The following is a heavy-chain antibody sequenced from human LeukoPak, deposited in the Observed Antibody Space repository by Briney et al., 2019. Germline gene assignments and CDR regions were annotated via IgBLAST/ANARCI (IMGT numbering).Heavy chain of an antibody. CDR2: TSYSEGT. CDR3: AAADWESFYFDS. J-gene: IGHJ4*02. CDR1: GGSVSRGGYY. V-gene: IGHV4-31*03. Sequence: PSETLSLSCTVSGGSVSRGGYYWNWIRQHPGKGLEWIGFTSYSEGTYYNPSLMSRITISVDRSQNQFSLKMRDVTAADTAVYFCAAADWESFYFDSWGQGALVAVSS. D-gene: IGHD1-26*01.